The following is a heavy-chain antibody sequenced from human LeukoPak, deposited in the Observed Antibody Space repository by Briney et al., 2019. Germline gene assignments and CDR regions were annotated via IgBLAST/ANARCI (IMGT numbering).Heavy chain of an antibody. D-gene: IGHD2-21*01. CDR3: ARDEPSVWPSLQDY. CDR2: ISSSSSYI. Sequence: GGSLRLSCAASGFTFSSYSRNWVRQAPGKGLEWVSSISSSSSYIYYADSVKGRFTISRDNAKNSLYLQMNSLRAEDTAVYYCARDEPSVWPSLQDYWGQGTLVTVSS. J-gene: IGHJ4*02. CDR1: GFTFSSYS. V-gene: IGHV3-21*01.